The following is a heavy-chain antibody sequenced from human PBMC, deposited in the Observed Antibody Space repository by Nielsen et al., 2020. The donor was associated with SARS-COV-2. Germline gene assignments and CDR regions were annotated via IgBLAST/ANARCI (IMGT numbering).Heavy chain of an antibody. CDR2: ISYDGSNK. D-gene: IGHD1-26*01. Sequence: WIRQPPGKGLEWVAVISYDGSNKYYADSVKGRLTISRDNSKNTLYLQMNSLRAEDTAVYYCTTGLGGVGARVRAYYYGMDVWGQGTTVTVSS. J-gene: IGHJ6*02. V-gene: IGHV3-30*03. CDR3: TTGLGGVGARVRAYYYGMDV.